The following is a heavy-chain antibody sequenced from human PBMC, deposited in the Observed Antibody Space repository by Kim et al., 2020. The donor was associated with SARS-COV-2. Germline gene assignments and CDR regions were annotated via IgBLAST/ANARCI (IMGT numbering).Heavy chain of an antibody. CDR1: GYTFTSYA. CDR2: INAGNGNT. J-gene: IGHJ6*02. Sequence: ASVKVSCKASGYTFTSYAMHWVRQAPGQRLEWMGWINAGNGNTKYSQKFQGRVTITRDTSASTAYMELSSLRSEDTAVYYCARVGWVRGVIDYYYGMDVWGQGTTVTVSS. V-gene: IGHV1-3*01. D-gene: IGHD3-10*01. CDR3: ARVGWVRGVIDYYYGMDV.